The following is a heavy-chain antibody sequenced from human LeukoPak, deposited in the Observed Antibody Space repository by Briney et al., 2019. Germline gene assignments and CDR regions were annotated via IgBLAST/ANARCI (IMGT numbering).Heavy chain of an antibody. CDR3: ARVATNDYGDLNFDY. CDR1: GYTFTGYY. J-gene: IGHJ4*02. Sequence: ASVKVSCKASGYTFTGYYMHWVRQAPGQGLEWMGWINPNSGGTNYAQKFQGRVTMTRDTSISTAYMELSRLRSDDTAAYYCARVATNDYGDLNFDYWGQGTLVTVSS. D-gene: IGHD4-17*01. CDR2: INPNSGGT. V-gene: IGHV1-2*02.